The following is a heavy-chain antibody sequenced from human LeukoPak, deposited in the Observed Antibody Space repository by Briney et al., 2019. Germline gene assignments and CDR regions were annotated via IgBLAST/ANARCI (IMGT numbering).Heavy chain of an antibody. V-gene: IGHV3-20*04. CDR1: GFTFDDHG. D-gene: IGHD3-10*01. Sequence: GGSLRLSCVASGFTFDDHGMSWVRQVPGKGLEWVSGINWNGGSTGYADSVKGRFTISRDNAKNILSLQMNSLRAEDTAVYYCARQPFGPGTYLQYWGQGTLVIVSS. CDR2: INWNGGST. J-gene: IGHJ1*01. CDR3: ARQPFGPGTYLQY.